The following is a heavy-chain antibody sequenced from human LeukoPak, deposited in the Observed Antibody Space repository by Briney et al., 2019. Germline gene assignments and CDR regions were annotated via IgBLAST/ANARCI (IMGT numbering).Heavy chain of an antibody. D-gene: IGHD5-24*01. CDR1: GGSFSGYY. CDR3: ARELEEMATISPGYDY. J-gene: IGHJ4*02. Sequence: PSETLSLTCAVYGGSFSGYYWSWIRQPPGKGLEWIGEINHSGSTYYNPSLKSRVTISVDTSKNQFSLKLSSVTAADTAVYYCARELEEMATISPGYDYWGQGTLVTVSS. CDR2: INHSGST. V-gene: IGHV4-34*01.